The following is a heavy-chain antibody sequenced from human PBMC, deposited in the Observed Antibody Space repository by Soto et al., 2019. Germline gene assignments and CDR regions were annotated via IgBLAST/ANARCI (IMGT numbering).Heavy chain of an antibody. CDR2: IFSSGQT. V-gene: IGHV4-4*07. Sequence: SETLSLTCSVSGDSLLSSYWSWIRQPAGKGLEWIGHIFSSGQTSYNPSLKSRLTMSIDTSKNLFSLNLTSVTAADTAVYYCARGWDVKCFDYWGQGTQVTVSS. J-gene: IGHJ4*02. D-gene: IGHD1-26*01. CDR1: GDSLLSSY. CDR3: ARGWDVKCFDY.